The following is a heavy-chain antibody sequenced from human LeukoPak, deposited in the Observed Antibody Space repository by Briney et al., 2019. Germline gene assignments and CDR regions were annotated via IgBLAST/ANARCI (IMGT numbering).Heavy chain of an antibody. Sequence: QPGGSLRLSCAASGLTFSSHWMHWVRQAPGKGLVWVSRITNDGSSTTYADSVKGRFTISRDNAKNTLYLQMNSLRAEDTAVYYCARDVIAAADYWGQGTLVTVSS. D-gene: IGHD6-13*01. J-gene: IGHJ4*02. CDR2: ITNDGSST. V-gene: IGHV3-74*01. CDR1: GLTFSSHW. CDR3: ARDVIAAADY.